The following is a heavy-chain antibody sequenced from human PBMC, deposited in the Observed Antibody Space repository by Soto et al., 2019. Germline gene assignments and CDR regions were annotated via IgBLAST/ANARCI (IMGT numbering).Heavy chain of an antibody. D-gene: IGHD3-9*01. CDR1: GFTFSSYV. CDR2: VSGSGGST. V-gene: IGHV3-23*01. J-gene: IGHJ4*02. Sequence: EVQLWECGGGLVQPGGSLRLSCAASGFTFSSYVMSWVRQAPGKGLEWVSGVSGSGGSTYYADSVKGRFTISRDSSKNTLYLQMNSLRAADTAVYYCAKGGYDILTYFDYWGQGTLVTVSS. CDR3: AKGGYDILTYFDY.